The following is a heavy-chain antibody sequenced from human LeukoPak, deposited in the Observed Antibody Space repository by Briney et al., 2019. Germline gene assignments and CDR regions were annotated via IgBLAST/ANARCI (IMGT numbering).Heavy chain of an antibody. CDR2: IDISGST. CDR1: GGSISSGRYD. V-gene: IGHV4-61*02. CDR3: ARSNRIYGTDY. J-gene: IGHJ4*02. D-gene: IGHD4-17*01. Sequence: PSETLSLTCSVSGGSISSGRYDWSWIRQPAGKGLEWIGRIDISGSTHYNPSLKSRVTISVDTSKNQSSLKLSSVTAADTAVYYCARSNRIYGTDYWGQGTLVTVSS.